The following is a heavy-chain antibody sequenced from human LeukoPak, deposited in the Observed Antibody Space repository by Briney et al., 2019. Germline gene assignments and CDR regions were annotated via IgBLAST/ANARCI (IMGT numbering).Heavy chain of an antibody. CDR3: ARVSGSGYFQYYYYYYMDV. CDR1: GYTFTSYD. CDR2: MNPNSGNT. J-gene: IGHJ6*03. V-gene: IGHV1-8*01. D-gene: IGHD3-22*01. Sequence: ASVTVSCKASGYTFTSYDINWVRQATGQGLEWMGCMNPNSGNTGYAQKFQGRVTMTRNTSISTAYMELSSLRSEDTAVYYCARVSGSGYFQYYYYYYMDVWGKGTTVTVSS.